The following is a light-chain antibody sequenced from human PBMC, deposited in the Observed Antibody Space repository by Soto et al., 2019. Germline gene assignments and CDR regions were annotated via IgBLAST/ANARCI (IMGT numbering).Light chain of an antibody. CDR2: DAS. CDR1: QTISSW. Sequence: IQVTQSTSPLSGSVGDRVTITCRASQTISSWLAWYQQKPGEAPKLLIYDASALPRGVPSRFSGSGSGTKFTLTIASLQPDDFATYYCQQYETFSGTFGPGTKVDI. CDR3: QQYETFSGT. J-gene: IGKJ1*01. V-gene: IGKV1-5*01.